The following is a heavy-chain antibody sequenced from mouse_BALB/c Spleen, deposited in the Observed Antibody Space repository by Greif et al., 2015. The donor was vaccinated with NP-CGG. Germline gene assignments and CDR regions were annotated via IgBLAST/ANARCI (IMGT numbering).Heavy chain of an antibody. V-gene: IGHV5-9-3*01. J-gene: IGHJ4*01. CDR2: ISSGGSYT. Sequence: EVKLVESGGGLVEPGGSLKLSCAASGFTFSSYAMSWVRQTPEKRLEWVATISSGGSYTYYPDSVKGRSTISRDNAKNTLYLQMSSLRSEDTAMYYCARMGGAMDYWGQGTSVTVSS. CDR3: ARMGGAMDY. CDR1: GFTFSSYA.